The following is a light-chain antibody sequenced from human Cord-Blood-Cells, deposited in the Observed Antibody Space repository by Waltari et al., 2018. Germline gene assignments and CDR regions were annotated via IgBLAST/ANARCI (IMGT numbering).Light chain of an antibody. CDR1: SSDFGGYTY. CDR2: DVS. CDR3: CSYAGSYTLV. Sequence: QSALTQPRSVSGSPVQSVTISCPGTSSDFGGYTYVSWYQQHPGKAPRLMIYDVSKRPSGVPDRFSGSKSGNTASLTISGLQAEDEADYYCCSYAGSYTLVFGGGTKLTVL. V-gene: IGLV2-11*01. J-gene: IGLJ3*02.